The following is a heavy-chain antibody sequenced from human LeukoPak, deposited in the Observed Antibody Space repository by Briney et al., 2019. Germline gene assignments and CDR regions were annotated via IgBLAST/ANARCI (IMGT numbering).Heavy chain of an antibody. Sequence: ASVKVSCKVSGCTLTELSMHWVRQAPGKGLEWMGGFDPEDGETIYAQKFQGRVTMTEDTSTDTAYMELSSLRSEDTAVYYCTQGAGWLIDYWGQGILVSVSS. CDR3: TQGAGWLIDY. CDR2: FDPEDGET. CDR1: GCTLTELS. J-gene: IGHJ4*02. V-gene: IGHV1-24*01. D-gene: IGHD3-16*01.